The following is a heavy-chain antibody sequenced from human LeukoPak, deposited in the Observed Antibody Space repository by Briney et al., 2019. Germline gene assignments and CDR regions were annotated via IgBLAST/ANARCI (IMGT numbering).Heavy chain of an antibody. CDR2: IWYDGSNK. CDR1: GFTFSSYG. D-gene: IGHD3-16*01. V-gene: IGHV3-33*06. Sequence: PGRSLRLSCAASGFTFSSYGMHWVRQAPGKGLEWVAVIWYDGSNKYYADSVKGRFTISRDNSKNTLYLQMNSLRAEDTAVYYCAKRGTRATHGMDVWGQGTTVTVSS. CDR3: AKRGTRATHGMDV. J-gene: IGHJ6*02.